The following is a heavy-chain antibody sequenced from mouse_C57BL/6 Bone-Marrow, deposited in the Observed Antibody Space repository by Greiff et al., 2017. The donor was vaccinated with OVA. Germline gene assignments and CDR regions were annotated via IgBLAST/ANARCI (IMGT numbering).Heavy chain of an antibody. CDR2: INPGSGGT. CDR1: GYAFTNYL. V-gene: IGHV1-54*01. D-gene: IGHD2-12*01. CDR3: ARYYTWYFDV. J-gene: IGHJ1*03. Sequence: QVQLQQSGAELVRPGTSVKVSCKASGYAFTNYLIEWVKQRPGQGLEWIGVINPGSGGTYYNEKFKGKATLTADKSSSTAYMQLSSLTSEDSAVYFCARYYTWYFDVWGTGTTVTVSS.